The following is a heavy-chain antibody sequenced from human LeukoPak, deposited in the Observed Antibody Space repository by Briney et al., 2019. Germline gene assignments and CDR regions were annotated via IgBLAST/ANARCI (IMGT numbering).Heavy chain of an antibody. J-gene: IGHJ4*02. CDR3: ARALDEGARFDY. V-gene: IGHV3-66*02. CDR2: IYSGGST. CDR1: GFTFSSYA. Sequence: GGSLRLSCAASGFTFSSYAMSWVRQAPGKGLEWVSVIYSGGSTYYADSVKGRFTISRDNSKNTLYLQMNSLRAEDTAVYYCARALDEGARFDYWGQGTLVTVSS.